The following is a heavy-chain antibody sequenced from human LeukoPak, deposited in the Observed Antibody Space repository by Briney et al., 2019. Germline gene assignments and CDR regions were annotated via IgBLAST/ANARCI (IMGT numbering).Heavy chain of an antibody. V-gene: IGHV4-39*01. CDR3: ARRGRIVVVMSAFDI. J-gene: IGHJ3*02. Sequence: SETLSLTCSVSDGSINSYYWNWIRQPPGKGLEWIGSIYYSGSTYYNPSLKSRVTISVDTSKNQFSLKLSSVTAADTAVYYCARRGRIVVVMSAFDIWGQGTMVTVSS. CDR1: DGSINSYY. D-gene: IGHD3-22*01. CDR2: IYYSGST.